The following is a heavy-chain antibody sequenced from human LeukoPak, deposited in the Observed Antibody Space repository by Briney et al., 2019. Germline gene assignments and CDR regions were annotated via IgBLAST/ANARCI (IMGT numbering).Heavy chain of an antibody. D-gene: IGHD3-22*01. CDR3: ARVPRYDSSGYRR. V-gene: IGHV4-39*07. Sequence: SETLSLTCTVSGGSISSSSYYWGWIRQPPGKGLEWIGSIHYSGSTNYNPSLKSRVTISVDTSKNQFSLKLSSVTAADTAVYYCARVPRYDSSGYRRWGQGTLVTVSS. CDR2: IHYSGST. CDR1: GGSISSSSYY. J-gene: IGHJ4*02.